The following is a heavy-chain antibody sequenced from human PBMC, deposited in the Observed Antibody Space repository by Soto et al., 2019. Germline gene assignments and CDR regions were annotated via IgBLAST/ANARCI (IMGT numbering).Heavy chain of an antibody. D-gene: IGHD5-12*01. Sequence: QVQLQQWGAGLLKPSETLSLNCAVNGGSLSGYYWSWIRQPPGKGLEWIGEIKDGGRTNYSPSLKSPATISSDPSNNQFSRRLYSVTAADTGVYYCARGQEGVVATHWDQGTLVTVSS. CDR2: IKDGGRT. J-gene: IGHJ4*02. CDR3: ARGQEGVVATH. V-gene: IGHV4-34*01. CDR1: GGSLSGYY.